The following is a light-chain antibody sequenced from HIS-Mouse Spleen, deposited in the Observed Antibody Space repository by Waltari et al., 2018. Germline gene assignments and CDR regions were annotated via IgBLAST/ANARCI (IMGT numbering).Light chain of an antibody. V-gene: IGLV2-11*01. J-gene: IGLJ1*01. CDR3: CSYAGSYTYV. CDR2: DLS. Sequence: QSALTQPASVSGSPGQSITISCTGTSSDVGGYNYVSWYQQHPGKAPKLMIYDLSKRPSGVPDRFSGSKSGNPPSLTISGLPAEDWADYYCCSYAGSYTYVFGTGNKVTGL. CDR1: SSDVGGYNY.